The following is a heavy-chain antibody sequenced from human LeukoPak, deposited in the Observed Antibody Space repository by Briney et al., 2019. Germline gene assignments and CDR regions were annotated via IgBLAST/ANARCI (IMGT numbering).Heavy chain of an antibody. CDR2: ISSSGGGI. J-gene: IGHJ5*02. V-gene: IGHV3-48*03. D-gene: IGHD1-26*01. CDR1: GFTFSSYS. Sequence: GGALRLSCAASGFTFSSYSFHWVRQAPGKGLEWVSYISSSGGGIYYADSVKGRFTISRENAKNSLYLQMNSLRAEDTAVYYCARGVGANAWGQGTLVTVSS. CDR3: ARGVGANA.